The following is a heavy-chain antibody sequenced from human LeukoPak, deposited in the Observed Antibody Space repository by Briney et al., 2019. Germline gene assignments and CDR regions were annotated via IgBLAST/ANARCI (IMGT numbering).Heavy chain of an antibody. Sequence: AQSLTLSCAAPRSTLRSLGMEWSRRAPAKGLERVAVISYDGSNKYYADSVKGRFTISRDNAKNSLYLQMNSLRAEDTAVYYCARDSSGSGWTQCFDYWGQGTLVTVSS. V-gene: IGHV3-30*12. CDR1: RSTLRSLG. J-gene: IGHJ4*02. D-gene: IGHD3-10*01. CDR3: ARDSSGSGWTQCFDY. CDR2: ISYDGSNK.